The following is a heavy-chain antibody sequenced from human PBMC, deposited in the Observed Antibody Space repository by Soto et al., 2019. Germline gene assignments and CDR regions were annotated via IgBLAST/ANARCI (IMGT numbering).Heavy chain of an antibody. CDR3: ARRYGWLYFDY. CDR2: IYYSGST. Sequence: TSETLSLTCTVSGGSISSSSYYWGWIRQPPGKGLEWIGSIYYSGSTYYNPSLKSRVTISVDTSKNQFSLKLSSVTAADTAVYYCARRYGWLYFDYWGQGSLVTVSS. CDR1: GGSISSSSYY. D-gene: IGHD6-19*01. V-gene: IGHV4-39*01. J-gene: IGHJ4*02.